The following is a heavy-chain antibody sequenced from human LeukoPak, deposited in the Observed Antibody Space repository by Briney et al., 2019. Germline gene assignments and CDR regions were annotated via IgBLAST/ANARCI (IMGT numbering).Heavy chain of an antibody. CDR1: GYTFTGYY. CDR2: INPNSGGT. D-gene: IGHD4-17*01. CDR3: ARIYGDYDYYYMDV. Sequence: GASVKVSCKASGYTFTGYYIHWVRQTPGQGLEWMGWINPNSGGTNYAQKFQGRVTMTRDTSISTAYMELSRLRSDDTAVYYCARIYGDYDYYYMDVWGKGTTVTVSS. J-gene: IGHJ6*03. V-gene: IGHV1-2*02.